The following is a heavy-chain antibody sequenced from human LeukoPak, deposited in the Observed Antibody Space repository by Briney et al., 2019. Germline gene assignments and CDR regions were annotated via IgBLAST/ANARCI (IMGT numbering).Heavy chain of an antibody. CDR1: GGTFSSYA. CDR2: IIPILGIA. Sequence: EASVKVSCKASGGTFSSYAISWVRQAPGQGLEWMGRIIPILGIANYAQKFQGRVTMTRDTSTSTVYMELSSLRSEDTAVYYCAVYGSGSYYYFDYWGQGTLVTVSS. CDR3: AVYGSGSYYYFDY. J-gene: IGHJ4*02. V-gene: IGHV1-69*04. D-gene: IGHD3-10*01.